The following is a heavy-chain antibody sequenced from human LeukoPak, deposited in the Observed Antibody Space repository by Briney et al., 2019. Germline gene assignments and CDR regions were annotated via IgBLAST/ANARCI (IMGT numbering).Heavy chain of an antibody. V-gene: IGHV3-30*02. J-gene: IGHJ4*02. Sequence: GGSLRLSCAASGFTFSSYGMHWVRQAPGKGLEWVAVIWYDGSNKYYADSVKGRFTISRDNSKNTLYLQMNSLRAEDTAVYYCAKDSDSRGFDYWGQGTLVTVSS. CDR1: GFTFSSYG. D-gene: IGHD3-22*01. CDR3: AKDSDSRGFDY. CDR2: IWYDGSNK.